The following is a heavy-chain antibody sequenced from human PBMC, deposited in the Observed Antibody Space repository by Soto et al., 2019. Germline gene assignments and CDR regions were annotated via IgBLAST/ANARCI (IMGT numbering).Heavy chain of an antibody. CDR2: ISWNSGSI. CDR3: ARGSKDSYPGSRVFDF. J-gene: IGHJ4*02. V-gene: IGHV3-9*01. CDR1: GFTFDDYA. Sequence: EVQLVESGGGLVQPGRSLRLSCAASGFTFDDYAMHWVRQAPGKGLEWVSGISWNSGSIGYADSVKGRFTISRDNFYNTLSLQMSSLRAEDSAVYFCARGSKDSYPGSRVFDFWGRGTLVTVSS. D-gene: IGHD3-10*01.